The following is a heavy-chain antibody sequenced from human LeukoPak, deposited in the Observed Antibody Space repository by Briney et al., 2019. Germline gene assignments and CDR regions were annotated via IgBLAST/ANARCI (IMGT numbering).Heavy chain of an antibody. Sequence: PGGFLRLSCAASGFTFSDYYMSWIRQAPGKGLEWVSHISSFSNFRSYADSVKGRFTISRDNAKNSLYLQVNSLRAEDTAVYYCARPTIAAAGNFEYWGQGTLVTVSS. J-gene: IGHJ4*02. CDR2: ISSFSNFR. CDR1: GFTFSDYY. CDR3: ARPTIAAAGNFEY. D-gene: IGHD6-13*01. V-gene: IGHV3-11*03.